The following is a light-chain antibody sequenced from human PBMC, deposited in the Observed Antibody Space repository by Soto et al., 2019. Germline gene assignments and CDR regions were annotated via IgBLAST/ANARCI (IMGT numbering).Light chain of an antibody. Sequence: DIQMTQSPSSLSASVGDRVTITCRASQSIDSYLNWYQQKPGKAPKLLIYAASSLQSGVPSRFSGSGSGTDFTLTISSLQAGDFASYYCQQSYTTPPTFGQGTKLEIK. CDR1: QSIDSY. J-gene: IGKJ2*01. CDR2: AAS. CDR3: QQSYTTPPT. V-gene: IGKV1-39*01.